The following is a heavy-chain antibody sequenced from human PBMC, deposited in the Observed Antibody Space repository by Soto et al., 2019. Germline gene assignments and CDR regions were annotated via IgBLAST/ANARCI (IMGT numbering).Heavy chain of an antibody. D-gene: IGHD5-18*01. CDR3: AKGRAGIQILD. J-gene: IGHJ4*02. CDR2: ISYDGSNK. CDR1: GFTFSSYG. V-gene: IGHV3-30*18. Sequence: QVQLVESGGGVVQPGRSLRLSCAASGFTFSSYGMHWVRQAPGKGLEWVAVISYDGSNKYYADSVKGRFTISRDNSKNTLYLQMNSLRAEATAVYSCAKGRAGIQILDWGQGTLVTVSS.